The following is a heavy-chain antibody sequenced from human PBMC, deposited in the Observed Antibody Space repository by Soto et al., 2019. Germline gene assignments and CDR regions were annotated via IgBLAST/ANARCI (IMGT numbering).Heavy chain of an antibody. CDR1: GGTFSSYA. V-gene: IGHV1-8*02. D-gene: IGHD6-13*01. Sequence: QVQLVQSGAEVKKPGSSVKVSCKASGGTFSSYAISWVRQAPGQGLEWMGWMNPNSGNTGYAQKFQGRVTMTRNTSISTAYMELSSLRSEDTAVYYCASGGAYSSSWYFNYYYYYMDVWGKGTTVTVSS. J-gene: IGHJ6*03. CDR3: ASGGAYSSSWYFNYYYYYMDV. CDR2: MNPNSGNT.